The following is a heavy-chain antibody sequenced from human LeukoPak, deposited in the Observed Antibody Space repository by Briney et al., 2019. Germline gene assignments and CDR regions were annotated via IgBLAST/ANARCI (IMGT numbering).Heavy chain of an antibody. V-gene: IGHV4-38-2*02. CDR2: VYPSGRT. CDR1: GNSINSGFY. J-gene: IGHJ5*02. CDR3: ARDLRNYGFSPRWLDP. Sequence: KASETLSLTCTVSGNSINSGFYWVWIRQSPGKGLDWIGSVYPSGRTFYNPSLKSRVTISLDTSKNQFSLKLSFVTAADTAVYYCARDLRNYGFSPRWLDPWGQGTLVTVSS. D-gene: IGHD3-10*01.